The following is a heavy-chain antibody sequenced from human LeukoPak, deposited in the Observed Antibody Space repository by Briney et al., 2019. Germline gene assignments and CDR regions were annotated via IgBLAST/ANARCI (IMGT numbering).Heavy chain of an antibody. D-gene: IGHD6-19*01. V-gene: IGHV1-18*01. CDR2: ISAYNGNT. CDR1: GGTFSSYG. Sequence: GASVKVSCKASGGTFSSYGISWVRQAPGQGLEWMGWISAYNGNTNYAQKLQGRVTMTTDTSTSTAYMELRSLRSDDTAVYYCARTIAVAGTDAFDIWGQGTMVTVSS. J-gene: IGHJ3*02. CDR3: ARTIAVAGTDAFDI.